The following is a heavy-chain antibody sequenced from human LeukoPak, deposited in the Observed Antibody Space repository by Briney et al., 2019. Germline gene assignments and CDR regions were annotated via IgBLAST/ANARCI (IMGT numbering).Heavy chain of an antibody. D-gene: IGHD3-22*01. CDR1: GFTFSDAW. CDR2: IKSKTDGGTT. V-gene: IGHV3-15*07. CDR3: TTRVGSGYISTDY. Sequence: GGSLRLSCAASGFTFSDAWMNWVRQAPGKGLEWVGRIKSKTDGGTTDYAAPVKGRFTISRDDSKNTLYLQMNSLKTEDTAVYYCTTRVGSGYISTDYWGQGTLVTVSS. J-gene: IGHJ4*02.